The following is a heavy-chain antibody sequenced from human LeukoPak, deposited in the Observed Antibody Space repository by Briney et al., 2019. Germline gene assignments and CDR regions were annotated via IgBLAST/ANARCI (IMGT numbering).Heavy chain of an antibody. CDR3: ANTKTLLWFGESDY. J-gene: IGHJ4*02. CDR2: ISGSGGST. D-gene: IGHD3-10*01. CDR1: GFTFSSYG. V-gene: IGHV3-23*01. Sequence: GGSLRLSCAASGFTFSSYGMSWVRQAPGKGLEWVSAISGSGGSTYYADSVKGRFTISRDNSKNTLYLQMNSLRAEDTAVYYCANTKTLLWFGESDYWGQGTLVTVSS.